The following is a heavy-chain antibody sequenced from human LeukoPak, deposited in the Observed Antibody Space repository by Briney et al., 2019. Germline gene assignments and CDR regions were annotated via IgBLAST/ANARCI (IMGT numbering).Heavy chain of an antibody. D-gene: IGHD2-8*01. J-gene: IGHJ4*02. CDR2: IIPILGIA. CDR1: GGTFSSYA. CDR3: ARDSYCTNGVCYNFDY. Sequence: SVKVSCKASGGTFSSYAISWVRQAPGQGLEWMGRIIPILGIANYAQKFQGRVTITADKSTSTVYMELSSLRSEDTAVYYCARDSYCTNGVCYNFDYWGQGTLVTVSS. V-gene: IGHV1-69*04.